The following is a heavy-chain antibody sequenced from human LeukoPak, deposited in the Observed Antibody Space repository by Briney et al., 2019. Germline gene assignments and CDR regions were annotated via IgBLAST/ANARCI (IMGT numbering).Heavy chain of an antibody. V-gene: IGHV1-2*02. D-gene: IGHD5-12*01. CDR2: INPNSGGT. J-gene: IGHJ4*02. Sequence: GASVKVSCKASGYTFTAYFMHWVRQAPGQGVEWMGWINPNSGGTNYAQKFQGRVTMTRDTSISTGYMDLSRLRSDDTAVYYCAREYTGGAIDYWGQGTLVTVSS. CDR3: AREYTGGAIDY. CDR1: GYTFTAYF.